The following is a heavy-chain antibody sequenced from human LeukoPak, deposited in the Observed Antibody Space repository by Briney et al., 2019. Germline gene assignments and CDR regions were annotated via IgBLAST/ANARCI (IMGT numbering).Heavy chain of an antibody. CDR2: IYSGGST. V-gene: IGHV3-53*04. CDR3: ARLYGTFLEWSPYLDY. J-gene: IGHJ4*02. Sequence: GGSLRLSCAASGFTVSSNFMSWVRQAPGKGLEWVSVIYSGGSTYYADSVRGRFTISRHNSKNTLYLQMNSLRAEDTAVYYCARLYGTFLEWSPYLDYWGRGTLVTVSS. D-gene: IGHD3-3*02. CDR1: GFTVSSNF.